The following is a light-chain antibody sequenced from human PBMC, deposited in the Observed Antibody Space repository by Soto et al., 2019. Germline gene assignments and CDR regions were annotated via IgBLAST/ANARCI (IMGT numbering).Light chain of an antibody. J-gene: IGKJ5*01. V-gene: IGKV1-6*01. CDR1: QGIRND. CDR3: QQHNSFSIT. Sequence: AIQMTQSPSSLSASVGDRVTITCRASQGIRNDLGWYQQKPGKAPKLLIYVASSLQSGVPSTFSGSGSGTDFTLTINSLQADDFATYYCQQHNSFSITFGQGTRLEIK. CDR2: VAS.